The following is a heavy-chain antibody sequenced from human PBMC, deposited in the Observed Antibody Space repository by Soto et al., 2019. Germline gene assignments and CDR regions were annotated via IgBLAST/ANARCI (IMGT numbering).Heavy chain of an antibody. D-gene: IGHD6-13*01. V-gene: IGHV1-69*06. CDR1: GGTFSTYA. Sequence: QVQLVQSGAEVRKPGSSVKVSCKASGGTFSTYASSWVRQAPGQGLEWMGGIIPVFGTTNYAQKFRDRVTITADKPTSTTDMELSSLRPEDTAVYYCARERRRLAAAGPLYQYYYGMDVWGQGTRLIVSS. CDR3: ARERRRLAAAGPLYQYYYGMDV. J-gene: IGHJ6*02. CDR2: IIPVFGTT.